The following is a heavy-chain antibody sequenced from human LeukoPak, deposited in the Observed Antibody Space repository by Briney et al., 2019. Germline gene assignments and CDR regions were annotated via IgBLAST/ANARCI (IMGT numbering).Heavy chain of an antibody. CDR3: ARGGTIVSRFFFDY. D-gene: IGHD1-26*01. CDR1: GFTFSSYA. J-gene: IGHJ4*02. V-gene: IGHV3-30-3*01. Sequence: GGSLSLSCAASGFTFSSYAMHWVRQAPGKGLEWVAVISYDGSNKYYADSVKGRFTISRDNSKNTLYLQMNSLRAEDTAVYYCARGGTIVSRFFFDYWGQGTLVTVSS. CDR2: ISYDGSNK.